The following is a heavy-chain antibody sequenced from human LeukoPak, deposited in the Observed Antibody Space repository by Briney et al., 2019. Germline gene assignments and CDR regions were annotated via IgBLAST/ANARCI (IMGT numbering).Heavy chain of an antibody. Sequence: SQTLSLTCAVSGGSISSGGYTCSWIRQPPGKGLEWIGYIYHSGSTYYNPSLKSRVTISVDRSKNQFSLKLSSVTAADTAVYYCARGYCSGGSCYGTNWFDPWGQGTLVTVSS. J-gene: IGHJ5*02. D-gene: IGHD2-15*01. CDR3: ARGYCSGGSCYGTNWFDP. V-gene: IGHV4-30-2*01. CDR1: GGSISSGGYT. CDR2: IYHSGST.